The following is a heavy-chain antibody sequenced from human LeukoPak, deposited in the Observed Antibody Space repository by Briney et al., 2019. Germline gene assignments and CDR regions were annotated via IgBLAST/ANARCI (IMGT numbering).Heavy chain of an antibody. D-gene: IGHD3-3*01. Sequence: PGGSLRLSCAASGFTFSSYAMSWVRQAPGKGLEWVSAISGSGGSTYYADSVKGRFTISRDNSKNTLYLQMTSLRAEDTAVYYCARHDYDFWSAKGYWGQGTLVTVSS. CDR3: ARHDYDFWSAKGY. J-gene: IGHJ4*02. V-gene: IGHV3-23*01. CDR2: ISGSGGST. CDR1: GFTFSSYA.